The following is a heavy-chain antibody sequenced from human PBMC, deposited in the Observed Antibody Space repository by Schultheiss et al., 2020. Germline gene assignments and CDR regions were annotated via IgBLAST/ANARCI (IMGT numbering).Heavy chain of an antibody. D-gene: IGHD6-19*01. CDR2: ISVSGGST. Sequence: GGSLRLSCAASGFTFSSYAMSWVRQAPGKGLEWVSAISVSGGSTYYADSVKGRFTISRDNSKNTLYLQMNSLRAEDTAVYYCARETRGKQWLAHAFDIWGQGTMVTVSS. CDR3: ARETRGKQWLAHAFDI. J-gene: IGHJ3*02. CDR1: GFTFSSYA. V-gene: IGHV3-23*01.